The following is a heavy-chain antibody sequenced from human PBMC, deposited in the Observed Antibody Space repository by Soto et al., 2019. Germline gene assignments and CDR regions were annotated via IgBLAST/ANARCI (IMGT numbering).Heavy chain of an antibody. D-gene: IGHD6-19*01. V-gene: IGHV3-30*18. CDR3: AKDLYSSGWPGRTFYFDY. Sequence: GGSLRLSCAASGFTFSSYGMHWVRQAPGKGLEWVAVISYDGSNKYYADSVKGRFTISRDNSKNTLYLQMNSLRAEDTAVYYCAKDLYSSGWPGRTFYFDYWGQGTLVTVSS. J-gene: IGHJ4*02. CDR2: ISYDGSNK. CDR1: GFTFSSYG.